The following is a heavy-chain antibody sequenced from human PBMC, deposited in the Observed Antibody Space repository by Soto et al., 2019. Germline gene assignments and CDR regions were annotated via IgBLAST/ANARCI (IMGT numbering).Heavy chain of an antibody. Sequence: EVQLVESGGGLVQPGGSLRLSCAASGFTFSSYSMNWVRQAPGKGLVWVSYISSSSSTIYYADSVKGRFTISKDNAKNSLYLQMNSLRDEDTAVYYCARAVDDFWSGYSYGMDVWGQGTTVTVSS. CDR2: ISSSSSTI. V-gene: IGHV3-48*02. CDR1: GFTFSSYS. D-gene: IGHD3-3*01. CDR3: ARAVDDFWSGYSYGMDV. J-gene: IGHJ6*02.